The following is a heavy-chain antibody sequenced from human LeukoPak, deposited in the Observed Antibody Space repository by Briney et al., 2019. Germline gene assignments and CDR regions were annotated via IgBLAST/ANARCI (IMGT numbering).Heavy chain of an antibody. Sequence: SETLSLTCAVYGGSFSGYYWSWIRQPAGKGLEWIGRIYTSGSTNYNPSLKSRVTISVDTSKNQFSLNLSSVTAADTAVYYCARGLHLIMAAFDIWGQGTVVTVSS. CDR3: ARGLHLIMAAFDI. V-gene: IGHV4-59*10. CDR2: IYTSGST. J-gene: IGHJ3*02. D-gene: IGHD3-16*01. CDR1: GGSFSGYY.